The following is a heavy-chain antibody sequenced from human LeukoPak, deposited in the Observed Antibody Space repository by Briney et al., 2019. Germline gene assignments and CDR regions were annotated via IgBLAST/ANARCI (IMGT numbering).Heavy chain of an antibody. V-gene: IGHV1-46*01. Sequence: GASVKVFCTASGYTFTSYYMHWVRQAPGQGLEWMGIINPSGGSTSYAQKFQGRVTMTRDTSTSTVYMELSSLRSEDTAVYYCARERITMVRGVPLGFDPWGQGTLVTVSS. CDR2: INPSGGST. D-gene: IGHD3-10*01. CDR3: ARERITMVRGVPLGFDP. CDR1: GYTFTSYY. J-gene: IGHJ5*02.